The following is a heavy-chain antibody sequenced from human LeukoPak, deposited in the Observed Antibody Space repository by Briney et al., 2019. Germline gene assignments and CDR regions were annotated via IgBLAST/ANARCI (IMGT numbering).Heavy chain of an antibody. CDR1: GYTFISYG. J-gene: IGHJ4*02. Sequence: ASVKVSCKASGYTFISYGISRVRQAPGQGLEWMGWISAYNGNTNYAENLQGRVTMTTDTSTSTAYMELRSLRSDDTAMYYCARDPNYGAPLFDYWGQGTLVTVSS. V-gene: IGHV1-18*01. CDR2: ISAYNGNT. D-gene: IGHD4-17*01. CDR3: ARDPNYGAPLFDY.